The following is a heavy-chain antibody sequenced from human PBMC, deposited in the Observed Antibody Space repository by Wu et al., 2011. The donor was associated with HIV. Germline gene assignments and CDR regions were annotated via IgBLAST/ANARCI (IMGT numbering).Heavy chain of an antibody. CDR2: IYPGNSET. J-gene: IGHJ4*01. CDR1: GYYFHNYW. Sequence: VQLVQSGAEVQEPGESLKISCKGSGYYFHNYWIAWVRQMPGKGLEWMGIIYPGNSETKYSPSFQGQVTISVDASIKTAYLQWDSLKASDTAMYYCARQWLYDSSGYYSYFDFWG. CDR3: ARQWLYDSSGYYSYFDF. D-gene: IGHD3-22*01. V-gene: IGHV5-51*01.